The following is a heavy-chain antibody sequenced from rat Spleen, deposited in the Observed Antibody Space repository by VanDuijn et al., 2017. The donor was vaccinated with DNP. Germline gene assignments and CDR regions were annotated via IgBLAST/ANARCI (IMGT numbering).Heavy chain of an antibody. V-gene: IGHV3-3*01. J-gene: IGHJ4*01. CDR2: INSAGST. CDR1: GYSITSCCR. D-gene: IGHD1-9*01. CDR3: ARNYGYNSLYAMDA. Sequence: EVQLQESGPGLVEPSQSLSLTCSVTGYSITSCCRWTWIRKFPGHKLEWMGYINSAGSTNYNPSLKGRISITSDTSKNQFFLQLNSVTTEDTATYYCARNYGYNSLYAMDAWGQGTSVTVSS.